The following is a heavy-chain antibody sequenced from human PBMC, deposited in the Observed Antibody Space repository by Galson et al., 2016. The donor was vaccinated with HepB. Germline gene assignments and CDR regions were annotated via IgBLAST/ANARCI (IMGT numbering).Heavy chain of an antibody. CDR2: ISYDGSNK. J-gene: IGHJ6*01. Sequence: SLRLSCAASGFTFSSYGMHWVRQAPGKGLEWVAFISYDGSNKKYADSVKGRFTISRDNSKKTLYLQTNSLHQGPIGLPPGTLLQEHLWG. V-gene: IGHV3-30*03. CDR3: TLLQEHL. CDR1: GFTFSSYG.